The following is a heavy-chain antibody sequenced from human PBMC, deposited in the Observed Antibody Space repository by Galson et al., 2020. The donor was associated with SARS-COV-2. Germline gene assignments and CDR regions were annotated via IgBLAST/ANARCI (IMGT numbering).Heavy chain of an antibody. J-gene: IGHJ4*02. D-gene: IGHD4-17*01. V-gene: IGHV5-51*01. Sequence: GESLKISCKDSGSGFTTYWIGWVRQMPGEGLEWMGIIYPDDSDTRYSPSFQGQVTISVDKSINTVYLQWSSLRASDTAVYYCATTPWVEYGDHGDHLHISYWGQGTLLTVSS. CDR3: ATTPWVEYGDHGDHLHISY. CDR2: IYPDDSDT. CDR1: GSGFTTYW.